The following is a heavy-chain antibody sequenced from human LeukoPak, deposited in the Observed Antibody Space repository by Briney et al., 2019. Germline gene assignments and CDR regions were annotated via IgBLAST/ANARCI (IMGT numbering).Heavy chain of an antibody. CDR1: GFTFSSHG. D-gene: IGHD6-13*01. Sequence: GGSLRLSCAASGFTFSSHGMSWVRQAPGKGLEWVSAISGSGGSTYYADSVKGRFTISRDNSKNTLYLQMNSLRAEDTAVYYCAKEGSSSWYTYYYMDVWGKGTTVTISS. CDR2: ISGSGGST. V-gene: IGHV3-23*01. CDR3: AKEGSSSWYTYYYMDV. J-gene: IGHJ6*03.